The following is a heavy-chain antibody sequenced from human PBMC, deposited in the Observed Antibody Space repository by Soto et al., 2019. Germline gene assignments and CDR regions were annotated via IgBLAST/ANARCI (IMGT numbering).Heavy chain of an antibody. D-gene: IGHD4-17*01. CDR2: ISYHGSDK. CDR1: GFTFSNYG. Sequence: ESGGGVVQPGRSLRLSCAASGFTFSNYGMHWVRQAPGKGLEWVAVISYHGSDKHYADSVKGRFTISRDNSKNTLYLQMDSLRAEDTAVYYCAKDHLTTTVTTVGYWGQGTLVTVSS. CDR3: AKDHLTTTVTTVGY. V-gene: IGHV3-30*18. J-gene: IGHJ4*02.